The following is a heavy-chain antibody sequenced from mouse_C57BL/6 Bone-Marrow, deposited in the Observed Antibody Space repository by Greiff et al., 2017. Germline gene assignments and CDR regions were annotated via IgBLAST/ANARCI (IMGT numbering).Heavy chain of an antibody. V-gene: IGHV5-12*01. CDR2: ISNGGGST. D-gene: IGHD2-4*01. Sequence: EVQRVESGGGLVQPGGSLKLSCAASGFTFSDYYMYWVRQTPEKRLEWVAYISNGGGSTYYPDNVKGRFTISRDNTKNTLYVQMSRLKSEDAAMYYCARKGDDYDGYDMDYWGQGTTVTVSS. CDR1: GFTFSDYY. CDR3: ARKGDDYDGYDMDY. J-gene: IGHJ4*01.